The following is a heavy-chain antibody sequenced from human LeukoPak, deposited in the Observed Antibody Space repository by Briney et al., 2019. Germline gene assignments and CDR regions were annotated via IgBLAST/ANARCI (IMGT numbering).Heavy chain of an antibody. CDR3: ARFDPNSGSYKDFDY. J-gene: IGHJ4*02. CDR2: IKQDGSEK. V-gene: IGHV3-7*01. CDR1: GFTFSSYW. D-gene: IGHD1-26*01. Sequence: PGGSLRLSCAASGFTFSSYWMSWVRQAPGKGLEWVANIKQDGSEKSYVDSVKGRFTISRDNAKNSPYLQMSSLRAEDTAVYYCARFDPNSGSYKDFDYWGQGTLVTVSS.